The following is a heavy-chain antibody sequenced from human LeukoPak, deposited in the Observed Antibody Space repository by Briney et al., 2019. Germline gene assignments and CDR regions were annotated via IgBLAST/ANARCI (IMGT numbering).Heavy chain of an antibody. D-gene: IGHD3-22*01. CDR3: ASGDYYDSSGYYGNEYFQH. J-gene: IGHJ1*01. CDR2: INPSGGST. CDR1: GYTFTSYY. V-gene: IGHV1-46*01. Sequence: ASVKVSCKASGYTFTSYYMHWVRQAPGQGFEWMGIINPSGGSTSYAQKFQGRVTMTRDTSTSTVYMELSSLRSEDTAVYNCASGDYYDSSGYYGNEYFQHWGQGTLVTVSS.